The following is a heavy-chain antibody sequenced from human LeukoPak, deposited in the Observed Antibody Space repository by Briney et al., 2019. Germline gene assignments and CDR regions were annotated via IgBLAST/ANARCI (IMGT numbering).Heavy chain of an antibody. V-gene: IGHV3-23*01. CDR3: AKFSKYSRNWPPGVAY. D-gene: IGHD6-13*01. CDR1: GFTFSSYA. CDR2: ISGSGGST. J-gene: IGHJ4*02. Sequence: GGSLRLSCAASGFTFSSYAMSWVRQAPGKGLEWVSAISGSGGSTYYADSVKGRFTISRDNSKDTLYLQMNSLRAEDTAVYYCAKFSKYSRNWPPGVAYWGQGTLVTVSS.